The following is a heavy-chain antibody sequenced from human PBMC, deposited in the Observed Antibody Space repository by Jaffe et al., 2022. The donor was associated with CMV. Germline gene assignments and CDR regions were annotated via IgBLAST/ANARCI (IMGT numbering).Heavy chain of an antibody. J-gene: IGHJ4*02. CDR3: AKDDIVVVPAALRILDY. CDR2: ISGSGGST. Sequence: EVQLLESGGGLVQPGGSLRLSCAASGFTFSSYAMSWVRQAPGKGLEWVSAISGSGGSTYYADSVKGRFTISRDNSKNTLYLQMNSLRAEDTAVYYCAKDDIVVVPAALRILDYWGQGTLVTVSS. CDR1: GFTFSSYA. V-gene: IGHV3-23*01. D-gene: IGHD2-2*01.